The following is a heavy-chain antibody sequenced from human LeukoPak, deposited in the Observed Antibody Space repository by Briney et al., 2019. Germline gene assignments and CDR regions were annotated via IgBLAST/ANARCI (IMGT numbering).Heavy chain of an antibody. Sequence: GASVKVSCKASGGTFGSNAISWVRQAPGQGLEWLGRIIPILETTDYAEKFEDRVTLTADRSTNTAYVEVSSLRSEDMAMYYCARDQGSGGWDEVLYFGLWGQGTLVTVS. CDR3: ARDQGSGGWDEVLYFGL. J-gene: IGHJ4*02. V-gene: IGHV1-69*04. D-gene: IGHD6-19*01. CDR1: GGTFGSNA. CDR2: IIPILETT.